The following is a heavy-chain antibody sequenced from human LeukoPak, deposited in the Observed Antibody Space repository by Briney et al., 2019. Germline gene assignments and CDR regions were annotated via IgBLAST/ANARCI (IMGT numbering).Heavy chain of an antibody. J-gene: IGHJ4*02. Sequence: ASVKVSCKASGYTSTGYSIHWVRQAPGQGLEWTGWINLKSGGTNYAQKFQARVTMTRETSISTAYMELSRLRSDDTAVYYCAREDSTGYSSLDYWGQGTLVTVSS. D-gene: IGHD3-22*01. CDR2: INLKSGGT. CDR1: GYTSTGYS. V-gene: IGHV1-2*02. CDR3: AREDSTGYSSLDY.